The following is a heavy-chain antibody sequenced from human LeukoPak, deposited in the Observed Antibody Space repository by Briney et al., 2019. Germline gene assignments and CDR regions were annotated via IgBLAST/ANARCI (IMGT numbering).Heavy chain of an antibody. CDR2: VSHDGIQT. D-gene: IGHD5-24*01. Sequence: GGSLRLSCAASGFTFSNYAMHWVRQGLVKGLESMAVVSHDGIQTYYADSVKGRFTISRDNYKSTLCLQMNSLRAEDTAVYYCARDGGGGYNQIDFWGQGTLVTVSS. J-gene: IGHJ4*02. CDR1: GFTFSNYA. CDR3: ARDGGGGYNQIDF. V-gene: IGHV3-30-3*01.